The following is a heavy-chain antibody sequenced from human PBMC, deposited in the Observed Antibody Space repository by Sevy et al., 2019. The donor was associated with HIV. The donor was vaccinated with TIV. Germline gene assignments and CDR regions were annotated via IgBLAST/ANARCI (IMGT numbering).Heavy chain of an antibody. D-gene: IGHD7-27*01. J-gene: IGHJ4*02. CDR1: GDSVSSNSAA. Sequence: SQTLSLTCAISGDSVSSNSAAWNWIRQSPSRGLEWLGRTYYRSKWYNDYAVSVKSRITINPDTSKNQFSLRLNSVTPEDTAVYYCARSRQLGNEEGSALNYPFDYWGQGTLVTVSS. V-gene: IGHV6-1*01. CDR2: TYYRSKWYN. CDR3: ARSRQLGNEEGSALNYPFDY.